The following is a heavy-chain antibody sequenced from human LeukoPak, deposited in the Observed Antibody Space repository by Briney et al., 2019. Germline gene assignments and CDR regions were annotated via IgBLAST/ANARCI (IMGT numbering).Heavy chain of an antibody. Sequence: GGSLRLSGAASGLTFSSYRMTWVGKVPGKGLEGVSYISSSSSTIYYADSVKGRFTISRDNAKNSLYLQMNSLRAEDTAVYYCARDKRAIAAADYWGQGTLVTVSS. CDR2: ISSSSSTI. D-gene: IGHD6-13*01. CDR1: GLTFSSYR. CDR3: ARDKRAIAAADY. J-gene: IGHJ4*02. V-gene: IGHV3-48*04.